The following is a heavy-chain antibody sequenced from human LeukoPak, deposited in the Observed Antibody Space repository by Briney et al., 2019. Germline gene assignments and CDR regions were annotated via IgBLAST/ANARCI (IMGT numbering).Heavy chain of an antibody. CDR3: ARCGSIFGVVTPTQYYYYYMDV. D-gene: IGHD3-3*01. CDR2: INPNSGGT. CDR1: GYTFTGYY. V-gene: IGHV1-2*02. Sequence: GASVKVSCKASGYTFTGYYMHWVRQAPGQGLEWMGWINPNSGGTNYAQKFQGRVTMTRDTSISTAYMELSRLRSDDTAVYYCARCGSIFGVVTPTQYYYYYMDVWGKGTTVTVSS. J-gene: IGHJ6*03.